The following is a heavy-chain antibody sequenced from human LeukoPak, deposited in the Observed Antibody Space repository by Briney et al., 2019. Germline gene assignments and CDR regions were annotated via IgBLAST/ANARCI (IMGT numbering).Heavy chain of an antibody. CDR3: ARTFYDTLDSDAFDF. J-gene: IGHJ3*01. D-gene: IGHD2/OR15-2a*01. CDR2: INPDSGGT. CDR1: GYTFTGYY. Sequence: ASVKVSCKASGYTFTGYYMHWVRQAPGQGLEWMGWINPDSGGTNNAQKFQGRVTMTRDTPISTAYMELSRLRSDDTAVYYCARTFYDTLDSDAFDFWGQGTMVIVSS. V-gene: IGHV1-2*02.